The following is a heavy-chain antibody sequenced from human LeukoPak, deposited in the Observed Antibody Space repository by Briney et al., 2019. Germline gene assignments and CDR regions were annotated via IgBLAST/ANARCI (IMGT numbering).Heavy chain of an antibody. CDR1: GFTFSSYG. J-gene: IGHJ6*02. V-gene: IGHV3-30*18. D-gene: IGHD4-11*01. CDR2: ISYDGSNK. Sequence: GRSLRLSCAASGFTFSSYGMHWVRQAPGKGLEWVAVISYDGSNKYYADSVKGRLTISRDNSKNTLCLQMNSLRAEDTAVYYCAKSMATVTPYYYYGMDVWGQGTTVTVSS. CDR3: AKSMATVTPYYYYGMDV.